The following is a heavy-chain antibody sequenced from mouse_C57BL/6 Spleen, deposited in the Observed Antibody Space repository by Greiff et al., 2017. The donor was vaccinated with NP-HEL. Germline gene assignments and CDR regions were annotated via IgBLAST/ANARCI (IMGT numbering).Heavy chain of an antibody. Sequence: DVMLVESGGGLVKPGGSLKLSCAASAFTFSDYGMHWVRQAPEKGLEWVAYISSGSSTIYYADTVKGRFTISRDNAKNTLFLQMTSLRSEDTAMYYCARGYYGSSDGYYYAMDYWGQGTSVTVSS. CDR2: ISSGSSTI. CDR1: AFTFSDYG. D-gene: IGHD1-1*01. CDR3: ARGYYGSSDGYYYAMDY. J-gene: IGHJ4*01. V-gene: IGHV5-17*01.